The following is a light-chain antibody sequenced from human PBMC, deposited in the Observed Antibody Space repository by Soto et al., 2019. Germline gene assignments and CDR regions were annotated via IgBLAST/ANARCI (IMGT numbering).Light chain of an antibody. J-gene: IGKJ1*01. V-gene: IGKV1-5*03. Sequence: DIQMTQSPSTLSASVGDRVTITCRASQSISSWLAWYQQKPGKAPKLLIYKVSILESGVTSRFSGSGSGTDFTLTISSLQPDDFATYYCQQYNSYWTFGPGTKVEIK. CDR1: QSISSW. CDR3: QQYNSYWT. CDR2: KVS.